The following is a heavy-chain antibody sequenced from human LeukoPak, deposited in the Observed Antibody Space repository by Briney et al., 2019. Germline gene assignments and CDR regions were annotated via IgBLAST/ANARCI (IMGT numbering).Heavy chain of an antibody. D-gene: IGHD4-23*01. V-gene: IGHV4-34*01. CDR1: GGSFSGYY. CDR3: ARGPGGNSLARKSE. J-gene: IGHJ4*02. Sequence: SETLSLTCAVYGGSFSGYYWSWIRQLPGKGLEWIGEINHSGSTNYNPSLKSRVTISVDTSKNQFSLKLSSVTAADTAVYYCARGPGGNSLARKSEWGQGTLVTVSS. CDR2: INHSGST.